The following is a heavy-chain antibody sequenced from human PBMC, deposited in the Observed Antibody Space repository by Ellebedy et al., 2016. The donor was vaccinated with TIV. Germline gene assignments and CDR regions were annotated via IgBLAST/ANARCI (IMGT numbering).Heavy chain of an antibody. D-gene: IGHD3-3*01. J-gene: IGHJ4*02. CDR3: AKWSAYDFWSSYYRGFDY. CDR2: ITGSGVGT. Sequence: GGSLRLSCAASGFTFSGYAMSWVRQAPGKGLEWVSAITGSGVGTYYADSVKGRFTISRDNSENKLYLQMNSLRAEDTALYYCAKWSAYDFWSSYYRGFDYWGQGTLVTVSS. CDR1: GFTFSGYA. V-gene: IGHV3-23*01.